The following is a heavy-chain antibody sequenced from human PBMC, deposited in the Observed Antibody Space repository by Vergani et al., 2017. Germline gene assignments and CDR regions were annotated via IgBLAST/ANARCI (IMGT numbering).Heavy chain of an antibody. Sequence: QVQLQESGPGLVKPSQTLSLTCTVSGGSISSDNYYWSWIRQPPGKGLEWIGYIYYSGFTYYNPSLTSRVSISVDTSKNQFSLKLSSVTAADTAVYYCARYSGGDSEYFQHWGQGTLVTVSS. J-gene: IGHJ1*01. CDR3: ARYSGGDSEYFQH. V-gene: IGHV4-30-4*01. CDR2: IYYSGFT. D-gene: IGHD1-26*01. CDR1: GGSISSDNYY.